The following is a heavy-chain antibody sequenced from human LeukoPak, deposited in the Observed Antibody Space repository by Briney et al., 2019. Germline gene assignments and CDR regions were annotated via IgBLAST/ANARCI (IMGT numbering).Heavy chain of an antibody. Sequence: TSQTLSLTCTVSGGSISSGDYYWSWIRQPPGKGLEWIGYIYYSGSTYYNPSLKSRVTISVDTSKNQFSLKLTSVTAADTAVYYCARDGMFPGSGGSCSPVALDTGGQGTMFTVS. J-gene: IGHJ3*02. CDR1: GGSISSGDYY. V-gene: IGHV4-30-4*01. CDR3: ARDGMFPGSGGSCSPVALDT. D-gene: IGHD2-15*01. CDR2: IYYSGST.